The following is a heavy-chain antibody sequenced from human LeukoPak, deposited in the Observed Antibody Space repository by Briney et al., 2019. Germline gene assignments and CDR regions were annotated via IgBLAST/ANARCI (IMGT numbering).Heavy chain of an antibody. Sequence: GASVKVSCKASGGTFSSYAISWVRHAPGQGHEWMGGIIPIFGTATYAQQFQGRVTITTDESTSTAYMQLSSLRSEDTAVCYCARDDPNTTTVNHHPYYYYFYMDVWGKGSTVTVSS. J-gene: IGHJ6*03. D-gene: IGHD4-11*01. V-gene: IGHV1-69*05. CDR2: IIPIFGTA. CDR1: GGTFSSYA. CDR3: ARDDPNTTTVNHHPYYYYFYMDV.